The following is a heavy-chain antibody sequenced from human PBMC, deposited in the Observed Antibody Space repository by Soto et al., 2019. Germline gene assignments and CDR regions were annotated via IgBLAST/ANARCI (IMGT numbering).Heavy chain of an antibody. CDR3: ARDDGHTFGGVIVTPFDY. CDR2: ISSSSSYI. D-gene: IGHD3-16*02. Sequence: GGSLRLSCAASGFTFSSYSMNWVRQAPGKGLEWVSSISSSSSYIYYADSVKGRFTISRDNAKNSLYLQMNSLRAEDTAVYYCARDDGHTFGGVIVTPFDYWGQGTLVTVSS. J-gene: IGHJ4*02. CDR1: GFTFSSYS. V-gene: IGHV3-21*01.